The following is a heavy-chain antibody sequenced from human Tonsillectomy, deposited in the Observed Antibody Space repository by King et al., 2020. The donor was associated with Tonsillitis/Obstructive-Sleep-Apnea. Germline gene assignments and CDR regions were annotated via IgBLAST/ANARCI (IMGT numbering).Heavy chain of an antibody. J-gene: IGHJ6*02. D-gene: IGHD5-12*01. CDR3: VKDASGFTCLDV. Sequence: MHWDRPAPGKGLEFVSGYEINGGSKYYADSVKGRFTISRDNSKNMMYRQMTSLRVEDTSVYYCVKDASGFTCLDVWGQGTTVTVSS. CDR2: YEINGGSK. V-gene: IGHV3-64D*06.